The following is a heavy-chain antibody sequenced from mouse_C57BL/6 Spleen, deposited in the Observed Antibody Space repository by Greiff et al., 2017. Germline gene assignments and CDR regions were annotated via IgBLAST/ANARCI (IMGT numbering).Heavy chain of an antibody. Sequence: QVQLQQPGAELVRPGSSVKLSCTASGYTFTSYWMPWVKQRPIQGLEWIGNIDPSDSDTHYNQKFKDKATLTVDKSSSTAYMQLSSLTSEDSAVYYCARKDYYDYDEGFAYWGQGTLVTVSA. D-gene: IGHD2-4*01. CDR2: IDPSDSDT. CDR1: GYTFTSYW. J-gene: IGHJ3*01. CDR3: ARKDYYDYDEGFAY. V-gene: IGHV1-52*01.